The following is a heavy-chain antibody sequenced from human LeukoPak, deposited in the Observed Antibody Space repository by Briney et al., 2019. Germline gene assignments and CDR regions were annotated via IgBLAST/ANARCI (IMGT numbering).Heavy chain of an antibody. CDR1: GYTFTSYD. Sequence: ASVKVSCKASGYTFTSYDINWVRQATGQGLEWMGWMNPNSGNTGYAQKFQGRVTMTRNTSISTAYMELSSLRSEDTAVYYCARGIAVGGSPNWFHYYYGTDVWGQGTTVTVSS. CDR3: ARGIAVGGSPNWFHYYYGTDV. CDR2: MNPNSGNT. D-gene: IGHD6-19*01. J-gene: IGHJ6*02. V-gene: IGHV1-8*01.